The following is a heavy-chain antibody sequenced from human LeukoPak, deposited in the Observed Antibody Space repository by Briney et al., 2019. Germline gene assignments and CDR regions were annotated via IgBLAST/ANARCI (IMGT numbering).Heavy chain of an antibody. J-gene: IGHJ4*02. CDR1: GGSISSSSYY. CDR2: IYYSGST. Sequence: PSETLSVTCTVSGGSISSSSYYWGWIRQPPGKGLEWIGSIYYSGSTYYNPSLKSGVPISVDTSKNQFSLKLRSVAAGNRPGYYCARPHGGELQPDYCGQGTLVTVSS. V-gene: IGHV4-39*01. CDR3: ARPHGGELQPDY. D-gene: IGHD1-26*01.